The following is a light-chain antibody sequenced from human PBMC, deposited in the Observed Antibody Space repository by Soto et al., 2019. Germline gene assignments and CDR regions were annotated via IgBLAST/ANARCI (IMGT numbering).Light chain of an antibody. V-gene: IGLV1-40*01. CDR3: LSYDSDMSSPLYV. CDR1: SSNIGAGHD. J-gene: IGLJ1*01. Sequence: QSVLTQPPSVSGAPGQRVTISCTGSSSNIGAGHDVHWYQQLPGTAPKLLIYGDSNRPSGVPDRFSGSKSGASASLAITGLHAEDEAEYHCLSYDSDMSSPLYVFGTGTKLTVL. CDR2: GDS.